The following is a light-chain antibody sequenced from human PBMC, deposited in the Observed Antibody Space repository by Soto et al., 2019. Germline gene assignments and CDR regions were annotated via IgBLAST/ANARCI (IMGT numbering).Light chain of an antibody. CDR3: CSYAGSSTFLV. Sequence: SVLTQPASVSGSPGQSITISCTGTSSDVGSYNLVSWYQQHPGKAPKLTIYEVSKRPSGVSNRFSGSKSGNTASLTISGLQAEDEADYYCCSYAGSSTFLVFGGGTKVTVL. J-gene: IGLJ2*01. CDR2: EVS. CDR1: SSDVGSYNL. V-gene: IGLV2-23*02.